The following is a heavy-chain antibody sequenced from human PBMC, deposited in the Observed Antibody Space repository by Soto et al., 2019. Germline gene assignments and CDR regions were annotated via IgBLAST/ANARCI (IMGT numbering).Heavy chain of an antibody. CDR3: VSKRTSLLPKAYFDY. CDR2: VYYRGRS. V-gene: IGHV4-39*01. CDR1: DGSVSNSNYY. J-gene: IGHJ4*02. D-gene: IGHD1-26*01. Sequence: PSETLSLTCTVSDGSVSNSNYYWGWIRQSPGNGLEWIGSVYYRGRSYSKSSVKSRVTISVDTSKNQFSLNLNSVTASDTAVYFCVSKRTSLLPKAYFDYWGPGALGTGS.